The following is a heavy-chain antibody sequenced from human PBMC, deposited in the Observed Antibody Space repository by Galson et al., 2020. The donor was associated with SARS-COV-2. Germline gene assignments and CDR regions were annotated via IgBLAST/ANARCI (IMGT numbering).Heavy chain of an antibody. CDR3: ARGAETSDYYYYMDV. Sequence: SETLSLTCAVYGGSFSGYYWSWIRQPPGKGLEWIGEINHSGSTNYNPSLKSRVTISVDTSKNQFSLKLSSVTAADTAVYYCARGAETSDYYYYMDVWGKGTTVTVSS. J-gene: IGHJ6*03. CDR2: INHSGST. CDR1: GGSFSGYY. V-gene: IGHV4-34*01.